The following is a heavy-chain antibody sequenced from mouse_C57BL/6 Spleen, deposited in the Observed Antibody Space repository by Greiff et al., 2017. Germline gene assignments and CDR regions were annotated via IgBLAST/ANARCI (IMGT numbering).Heavy chain of an antibody. J-gene: IGHJ1*03. Sequence: QVQLQQSGPGLVQPSQSLSITCTVSGFSLISYGVHWVRQSPGKGLEWLGVIWRGGSTDYNAAFMSRLSITKDNSKSQVFFKMDSLQADDTAIYYCAKENYYGSSPYWYFDVWGTGTTVTVSS. CDR2: IWRGGST. CDR3: AKENYYGSSPYWYFDV. D-gene: IGHD1-1*01. CDR1: GFSLISYG. V-gene: IGHV2-5*01.